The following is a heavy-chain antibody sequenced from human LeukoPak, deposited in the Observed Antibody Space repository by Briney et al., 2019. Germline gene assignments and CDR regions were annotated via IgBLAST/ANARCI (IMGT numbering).Heavy chain of an antibody. V-gene: IGHV4-59*01. D-gene: IGHD3-10*01. CDR2: IYYTGST. Sequence: SETLSLTCTVSGGSMSTYYWTWIRQPPGKGLEWIGFIYYTGSTNYNPSLKSRVTISVDTSKNQFSLKLSSVTAADTAFYYCAGMRITTPTVRTLDYWGQGTLVTVSS. CDR3: AGMRITTPTVRTLDY. CDR1: GGSMSTYY. J-gene: IGHJ4*02.